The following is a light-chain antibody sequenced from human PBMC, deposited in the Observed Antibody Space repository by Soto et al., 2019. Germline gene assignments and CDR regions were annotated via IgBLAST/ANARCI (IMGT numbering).Light chain of an antibody. CDR3: CSYAGSSTGGGYV. V-gene: IGLV2-23*01. J-gene: IGLJ1*01. CDR1: SSDVGSYNL. Sequence: QSALTQPASVSGSPGQSITISCTGTSSDVGSYNLVSWYQQHPGKAPKLMIYEGSKRPSGVSNRFSGSKSGNTASLTISGFQAEDEADYYCCSYAGSSTGGGYVFGTGTKVTVL. CDR2: EGS.